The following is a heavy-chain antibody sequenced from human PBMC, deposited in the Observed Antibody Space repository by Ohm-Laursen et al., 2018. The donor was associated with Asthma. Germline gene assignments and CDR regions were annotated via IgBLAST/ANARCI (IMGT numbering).Heavy chain of an antibody. J-gene: IGHJ4*02. CDR2: INHSGST. CDR3: ARDPRPVDY. Sequence: SETLSLTCAVYGGSFSGYYWSWIRQPPGKGLEWIGEINHSGSTNYNPSLKSRVTISVDTSKNQFSLKLSSVTAADTAVYYCARDPRPVDYWGQGTLVTVSS. CDR1: GGSFSGYY. V-gene: IGHV4-34*01.